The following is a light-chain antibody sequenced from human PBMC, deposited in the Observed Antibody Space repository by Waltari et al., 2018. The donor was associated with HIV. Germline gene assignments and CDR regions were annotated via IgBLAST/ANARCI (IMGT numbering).Light chain of an antibody. CDR3: MQLLETPRFT. V-gene: IGKV2-28*01. J-gene: IGKJ2*01. Sequence: EIMMTQSPLSLPVTPGEPASISCRSSQSLLHSNGYKYLDWYLQKPGQYPQILIYLGSHRAAGVPDGFSGSGSGTDFTLKISRVEAEDVWVYYCMQLLETPRFTVGQGTKLESK. CDR2: LGS. CDR1: QSLLHSNGYKY.